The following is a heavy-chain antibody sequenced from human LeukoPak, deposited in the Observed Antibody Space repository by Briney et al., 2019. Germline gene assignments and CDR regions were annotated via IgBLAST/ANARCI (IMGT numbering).Heavy chain of an antibody. Sequence: GGSLRLSCTASGFMFSSYEMIWVRQAPGEGPEWLSYISPSRSITHYAESVKGRFTVSRDNAKNSLYLQMNSLRVEDTAVYYCARDSLHDYGGSGYGYYFDYWGQGTLVTVSS. CDR1: GFMFSSYE. CDR2: ISPSRSIT. J-gene: IGHJ4*02. D-gene: IGHD3-22*01. V-gene: IGHV3-48*03. CDR3: ARDSLHDYGGSGYGYYFDY.